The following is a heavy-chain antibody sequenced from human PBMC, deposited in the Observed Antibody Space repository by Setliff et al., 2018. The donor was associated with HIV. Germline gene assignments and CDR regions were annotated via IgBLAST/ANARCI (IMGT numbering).Heavy chain of an antibody. CDR1: GFTFSSYA. CDR2: ISGSGGST. CDR3: AKDPRGSMVRGLINYFDP. Sequence: GGSLRLSCAASGFTFSSYAMTWVRQAPGKGLEWVSAISGSGGSTYYADPVKGRFIISRDNSKNTLYLQMNSLRAQDTAIYYCAKDPRGSMVRGLINYFDPWGQGTLVTVSS. J-gene: IGHJ5*02. V-gene: IGHV3-23*01. D-gene: IGHD3-10*01.